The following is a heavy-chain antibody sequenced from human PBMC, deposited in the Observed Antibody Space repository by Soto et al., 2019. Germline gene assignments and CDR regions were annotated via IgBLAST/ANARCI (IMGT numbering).Heavy chain of an antibody. CDR3: ASLLRGYSGTGDY. V-gene: IGHV1-69*05. D-gene: IGHD5-12*01. CDR1: GGTFSSYA. J-gene: IGHJ4*02. CDR2: IIPIFGTA. Sequence: QVQLVKSGAEVKKPGSSVKVSCKASGGTFSSYAISWVRQAPGQGLEWMGGIIPIFGTAKYAQKFQGRVTITPHESTSTAYMELTSLGSEDTAVYYCASLLRGYSGTGDYWGQGTLVTVSS.